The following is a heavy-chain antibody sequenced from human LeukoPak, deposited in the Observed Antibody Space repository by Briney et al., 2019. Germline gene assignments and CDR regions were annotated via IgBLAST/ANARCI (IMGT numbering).Heavy chain of an antibody. Sequence: ASVKVPCKASGYTFTAYYMHWVRQAPGQGLEWVGWINPNSGGTNYAQKFQGRVTMTRDTSISTAYMGLSRLRSDDTAMYYCARVEREETTTGAFDFWGQGTMVTVSS. CDR1: GYTFTAYY. V-gene: IGHV1-2*02. CDR3: ARVEREETTTGAFDF. D-gene: IGHD1-26*01. J-gene: IGHJ3*01. CDR2: INPNSGGT.